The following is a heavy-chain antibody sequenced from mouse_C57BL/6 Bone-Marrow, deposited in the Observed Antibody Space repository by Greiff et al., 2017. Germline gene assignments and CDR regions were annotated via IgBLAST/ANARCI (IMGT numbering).Heavy chain of an antibody. Sequence: QVQLQQPGAELVRPGTSVKLSCKASGYTFTSYWMHWVKQRPGQGLEWIGVIDPSDSYTNYNQKFKGKATLTVDTSSRTAYMQLSSLTSEDSAVYYCARPAPTVVATEAMDYCGQGTSVTVSS. D-gene: IGHD1-1*01. CDR3: ARPAPTVVATEAMDY. CDR1: GYTFTSYW. V-gene: IGHV1-59*01. CDR2: IDPSDSYT. J-gene: IGHJ4*01.